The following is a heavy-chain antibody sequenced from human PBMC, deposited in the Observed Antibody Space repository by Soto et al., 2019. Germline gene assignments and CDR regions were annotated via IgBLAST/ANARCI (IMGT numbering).Heavy chain of an antibody. CDR2: IYHSGST. CDR3: ARARGSYLYFDY. D-gene: IGHD1-26*01. V-gene: IGHV4-4*02. J-gene: IGHJ4*02. CDR1: XGSISSSNW. Sequence: TLSLTCAVSXGSISSSNWWSWVRQPPGKGLEWIGEIYHSGSTNYNPSLKSRVTISVDKSKNQFSLKLSSVTAADTAVYYCARARGSYLYFDYWGQGTLVTVSS.